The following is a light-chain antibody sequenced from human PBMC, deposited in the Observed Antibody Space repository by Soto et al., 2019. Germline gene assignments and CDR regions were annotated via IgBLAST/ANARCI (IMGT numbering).Light chain of an antibody. CDR3: QQYGSS. Sequence: EIVLTQSPGTLSLSPGERATLSCRASQSVSSSHLAWYQQKPGQAPRLLIYGASSRATGIPDRFSGSGSGTDFTLTISRLEPEDFAVYYCQQYGSSFGQGTKLEIK. V-gene: IGKV3-20*01. CDR2: GAS. J-gene: IGKJ2*01. CDR1: QSVSSSH.